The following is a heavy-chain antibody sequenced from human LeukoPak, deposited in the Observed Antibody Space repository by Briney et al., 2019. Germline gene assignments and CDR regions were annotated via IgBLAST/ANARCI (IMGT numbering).Heavy chain of an antibody. D-gene: IGHD2-8*01. J-gene: IGHJ5*01. CDR2: IHYSGSS. Sequence: SETLSLTCTVSGDSTSNFYWNWIRQSPGKGLEWIGNIHYSGSSVYNPSLKSRGTISIDASRRQFFLKLASVTAADTAVYFCALAPNSNWFDFWGPGTLVTVSS. CDR1: GDSTSNFY. V-gene: IGHV4-59*03. CDR3: ALAPNSNWFDF.